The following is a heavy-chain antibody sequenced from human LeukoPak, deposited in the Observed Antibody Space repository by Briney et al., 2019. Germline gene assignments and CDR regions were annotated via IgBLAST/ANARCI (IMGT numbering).Heavy chain of an antibody. D-gene: IGHD6-25*01. J-gene: IGHJ4*02. CDR2: ISGSDDGT. CDR3: AKKSGGTSSGLDY. Sequence: PGGSLRLSCEASGFTFSSYGMSWVRQAPGKGLEWVSAISGSDDGTYYADSVKGRFTISRDNSKNTLYLQMNSLRAEDTAVYYCAKKSGGTSSGLDYWGQGTLVTVSS. CDR1: GFTFSSYG. V-gene: IGHV3-23*01.